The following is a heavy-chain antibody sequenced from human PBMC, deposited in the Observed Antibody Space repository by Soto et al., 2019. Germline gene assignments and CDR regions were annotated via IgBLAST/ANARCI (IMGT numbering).Heavy chain of an antibody. V-gene: IGHV4-34*01. CDR2: INHSGST. CDR1: GGSFSGYY. D-gene: IGHD3-10*01. Sequence: SETLSLTCAVYGGSFSGYYWSWIRQPPGKGLEWIGEINHSGSTNHNPSLKSRVTISVDTSKNQFSLKLSSVTAADTAVYYCTRTIGPWYYGSGSSILFDYWGQGTLVTAPQ. J-gene: IGHJ4*02. CDR3: TRTIGPWYYGSGSSILFDY.